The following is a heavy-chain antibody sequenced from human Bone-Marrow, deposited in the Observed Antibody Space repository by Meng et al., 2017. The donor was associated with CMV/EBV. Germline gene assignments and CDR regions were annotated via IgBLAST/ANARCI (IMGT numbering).Heavy chain of an antibody. CDR1: GFTFSSYA. Sequence: GESLKISCAASGFTFSSYAMHWVRQAPGKGLEWVAVISYDGSNKYYADSVKGQFTISRDNSKNTLYLQMNSLRAEDTAVYYCARDLGIYYDSSGYPHLVGYYYYYGMDVWGQGTTVTVSS. J-gene: IGHJ6*02. D-gene: IGHD3-22*01. CDR2: ISYDGSNK. V-gene: IGHV3-30-3*01. CDR3: ARDLGIYYDSSGYPHLVGYYYYYGMDV.